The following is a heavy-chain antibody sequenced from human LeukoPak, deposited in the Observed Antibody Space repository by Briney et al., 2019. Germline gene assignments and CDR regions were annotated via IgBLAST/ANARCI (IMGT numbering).Heavy chain of an antibody. CDR3: ASSSFGEVFDI. CDR1: GGSISSGSYY. D-gene: IGHD3-10*01. J-gene: IGHJ3*02. V-gene: IGHV4-61*02. CDR2: IYTSGST. Sequence: TSETLSLTCTVSGGSISSGSYYWSWIRQPAGKGLEWIGRIYTSGSTNYNPSPKSRVTISVDTSKNQFSLKLSSVTAADTAVYYCASSSFGEVFDIWGHGTMVTVSS.